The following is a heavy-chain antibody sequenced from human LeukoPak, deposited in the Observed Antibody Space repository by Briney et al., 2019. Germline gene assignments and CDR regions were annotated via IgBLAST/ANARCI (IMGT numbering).Heavy chain of an antibody. D-gene: IGHD3-10*01. Sequence: PGGSLRLSCAASGFTFTSYAMSWVHQAPGKGLEWVSAISGSGDSTYYADSVKGRFTISRDNSKNTLYLQMNSLRAEDTAVYYCAKTPSRGATSYYYYGMDVWGQGTTVTVSS. CDR1: GFTFTSYA. J-gene: IGHJ6*02. CDR2: ISGSGDST. CDR3: AKTPSRGATSYYYYGMDV. V-gene: IGHV3-23*01.